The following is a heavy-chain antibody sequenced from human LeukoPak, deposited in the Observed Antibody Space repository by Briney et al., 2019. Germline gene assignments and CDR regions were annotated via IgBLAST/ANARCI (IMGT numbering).Heavy chain of an antibody. D-gene: IGHD6-13*01. CDR2: IIPIFGTA. CDR3: ARSIAAAGNYYYYYMDV. CDR1: GGTFSSYA. Sequence: ASVKVSCKASGGTFSSYAISWVRQAPGQGVEWMGGIIPIFGTANYTQKFQGRVTITADEAKSTAYMELSSLRSEDTAVYYCARSIAAAGNYYYYYMDVWGKGTTVTISS. J-gene: IGHJ6*03. V-gene: IGHV1-69*13.